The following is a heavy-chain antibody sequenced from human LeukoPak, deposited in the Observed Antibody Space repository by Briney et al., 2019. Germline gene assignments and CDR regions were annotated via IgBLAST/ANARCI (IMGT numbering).Heavy chain of an antibody. CDR3: ARASGVARHFDY. CDR1: GGSISSGDYY. CDR2: IYYSGST. J-gene: IGHJ4*02. Sequence: SETLSLTCTVSGGSISSGDYYWSWIRQPPGKGLEWIGYIYYSGSTYYNPSLKSRVTISVDTSKNQFSLKLTSVTAADTAVYYCARASGVARHFDYWGQGTLVTVSS. V-gene: IGHV4-30-4*08. D-gene: IGHD3-3*01.